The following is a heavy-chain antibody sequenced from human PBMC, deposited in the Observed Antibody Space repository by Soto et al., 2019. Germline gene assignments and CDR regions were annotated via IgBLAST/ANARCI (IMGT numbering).Heavy chain of an antibody. D-gene: IGHD5-12*01. CDR2: ISTYNGNT. J-gene: IGHJ4*02. Sequence: ASVKVSCKASGYTFTTYGISWVRQALGQGLEWMGWISTYNGNTNYAQKLQGRVTMTTDTSTSTAYMELRSLRSDDTAVYYCARLPSAYDASHFDYWGQGTLVTVSS. V-gene: IGHV1-18*01. CDR1: GYTFTTYG. CDR3: ARLPSAYDASHFDY.